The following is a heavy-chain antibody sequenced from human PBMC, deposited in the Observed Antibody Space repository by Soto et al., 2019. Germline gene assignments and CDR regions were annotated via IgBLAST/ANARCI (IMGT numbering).Heavy chain of an antibody. J-gene: IGHJ4*02. CDR3: ARTQGGYTHGNDY. D-gene: IGHD5-18*01. CDR2: ISTFNGNM. Sequence: GASVKVSCKPSGYTFSDYGITWVRQAPGQGLEWMGWISTFNGNMNYAQKFQGRVTLTTDTSTSTAYMELRSLRSDDTAVYFCARTQGGYTHGNDYWGQGTLVTVSS. CDR1: GYTFSDYG. V-gene: IGHV1-18*01.